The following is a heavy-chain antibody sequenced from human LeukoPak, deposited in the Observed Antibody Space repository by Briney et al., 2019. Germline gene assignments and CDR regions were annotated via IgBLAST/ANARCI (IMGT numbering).Heavy chain of an antibody. CDR2: IIPIFGTA. CDR3: GYDRHWELLGLSDY. CDR1: GGTFSSYA. Sequence: SVKVSCKASGGTFSSYAISWVRQAPGQGLEWMGGIIPIFGTANYAQKFQGRVTITADKSTTTVYMELSSLSSEDSALYYCGYDRHWELLGLSDYWGQGTLVTVSS. V-gene: IGHV1-69*06. D-gene: IGHD1-26*01. J-gene: IGHJ4*01.